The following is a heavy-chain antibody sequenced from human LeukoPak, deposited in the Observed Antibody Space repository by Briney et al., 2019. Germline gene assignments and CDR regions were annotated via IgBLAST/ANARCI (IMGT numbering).Heavy chain of an antibody. J-gene: IGHJ3*02. CDR2: IYYSGST. CDR3: ASRSCGTDAFDI. CDR1: GGSISSSSCY. V-gene: IGHV4-39*07. Sequence: SETLSLTCTVSGGSISSSSCYWGWIRQPPGKGLEWIGSIYYSGSTYYNPSLKSRVTISVDTSKNQFSLKLSSVTAADTAVYYCASRSCGTDAFDIWGQGTMVTVSA. D-gene: IGHD1-1*01.